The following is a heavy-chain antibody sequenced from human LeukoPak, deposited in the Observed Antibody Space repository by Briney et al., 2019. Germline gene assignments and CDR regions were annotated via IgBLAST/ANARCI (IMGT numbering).Heavy chain of an antibody. Sequence: GGSLRLSCAASGFTFSSYGMHWVRQAPGKGLEWVSAISGSGGSTYYADSVKGRFTISRDNSKNTLYLQMNSLRTEDTAVYYCAKGRGGISAPCDYWGQGTLVTVSS. V-gene: IGHV3-23*01. CDR2: ISGSGGST. CDR1: GFTFSSYG. CDR3: AKGRGGISAPCDY. D-gene: IGHD6-13*01. J-gene: IGHJ4*02.